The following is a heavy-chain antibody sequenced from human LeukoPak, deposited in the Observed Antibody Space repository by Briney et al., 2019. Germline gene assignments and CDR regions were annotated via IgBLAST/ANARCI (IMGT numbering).Heavy chain of an antibody. J-gene: IGHJ3*02. D-gene: IGHD3-22*01. V-gene: IGHV4-34*01. CDR1: GGSFSGYY. CDR3: AIEYYYDSAIPGGAFDI. Sequence: SETLSLTCAVYGGSFSGYYWSWIRQPPGKGLEWIGEINHSGSTNYNPSPKSRVTISVNTSKNQFSLKLGSVTAADTAVYYCAIEYYYDSAIPGGAFDIWGQGTMVTVSS. CDR2: INHSGST.